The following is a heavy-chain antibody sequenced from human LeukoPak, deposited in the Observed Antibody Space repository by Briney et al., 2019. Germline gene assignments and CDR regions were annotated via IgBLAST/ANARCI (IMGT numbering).Heavy chain of an antibody. D-gene: IGHD6-19*01. CDR2: INPSGGST. J-gene: IGHJ5*01. CDR1: GYTFTSYS. Sequence: ASVKVSCKTSGYTFTSYSINWVRQAPGQGLEWMGIINPSGGSTSYAQKFQGRVTMTRDMSTSTDYMELSSLRSEDTAVYYCARDRGSGWFVYWGQGTLVTVSS. CDR3: ARDRGSGWFVY. V-gene: IGHV1-46*01.